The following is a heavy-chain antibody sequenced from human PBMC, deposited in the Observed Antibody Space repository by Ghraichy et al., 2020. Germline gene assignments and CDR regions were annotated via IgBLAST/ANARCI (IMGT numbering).Heavy chain of an antibody. CDR1: GFVFDQYW. J-gene: IGHJ4*02. CDR3: VREVTASTTFGGGDS. V-gene: IGHV3-7*01. D-gene: IGHD3-16*01. CDR2: INYDGSEE. Sequence: GGSLRLSCAASGFVFDQYWMSWVRQTPGKGLECVAIINYDGSEEYYADSMKGRLTISRDNAKSSIYLQMNNLRVEDTALYYCVREVTASTTFGGGDSWGQGALVTVSS.